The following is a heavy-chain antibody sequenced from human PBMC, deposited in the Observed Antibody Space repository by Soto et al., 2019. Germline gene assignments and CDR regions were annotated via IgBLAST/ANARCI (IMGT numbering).Heavy chain of an antibody. D-gene: IGHD6-19*01. J-gene: IGHJ4*02. CDR3: ARDPGIAVAGTQYYFDY. CDR1: GFTFSSYG. CDR2: IWYDGSNK. V-gene: IGHV3-33*01. Sequence: GGSLRLSCAASGFTFSSYGMHWVRQAPGKGLEWVAVIWYDGSNKYYADSVKGRFTISRDNSKNTLYLQMNSLRAEDTAVYYCARDPGIAVAGTQYYFDYWGQGTLVTVSS.